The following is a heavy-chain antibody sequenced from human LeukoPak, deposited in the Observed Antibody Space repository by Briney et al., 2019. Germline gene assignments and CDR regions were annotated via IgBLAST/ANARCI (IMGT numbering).Heavy chain of an antibody. D-gene: IGHD3-16*02. V-gene: IGHV4-39*07. Sequence: SETLSLTCTVSGGSISVSGYYWGWIRQPPGKGLEWIASIYYSGSTYYNPSLKSRVTISVDTSKNQFSPKLSSVTAADTAVYYCAREIIGGFNPGAYWGQGTLVTVSS. CDR1: GGSISVSGYY. CDR3: AREIIGGFNPGAY. J-gene: IGHJ4*02. CDR2: IYYSGST.